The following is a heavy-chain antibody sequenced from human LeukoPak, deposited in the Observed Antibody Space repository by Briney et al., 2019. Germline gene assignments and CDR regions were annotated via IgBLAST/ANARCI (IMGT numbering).Heavy chain of an antibody. CDR2: ISGDGGST. V-gene: IGHV3-43*02. CDR1: GFTFDDYA. Sequence: PGGSLRLSCAASGFTFDDYAMHWVRQAPGKGLEWVSLISGDGGSTYYAGSVKGRFTISRDNSKNSLYLQMNSLRTEDTALYYCAKAFFGGNSETDAFDIWGQGTMVTVSS. D-gene: IGHD4-23*01. CDR3: AKAFFGGNSETDAFDI. J-gene: IGHJ3*02.